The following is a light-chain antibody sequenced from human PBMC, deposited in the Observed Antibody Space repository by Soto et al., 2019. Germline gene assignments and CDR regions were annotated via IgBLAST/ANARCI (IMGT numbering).Light chain of an antibody. Sequence: EIVLTQSPATLSLSPGERATLSCRASQSVSSYLAWYQQKPGQAPRLLIYDASNRATGIPARLSGSGSGTDFTLTISSLEPEDFAVYYCQQRSNWPFLTVGGGTKVEIK. CDR1: QSVSSY. J-gene: IGKJ4*01. CDR3: QQRSNWPFLT. CDR2: DAS. V-gene: IGKV3-11*01.